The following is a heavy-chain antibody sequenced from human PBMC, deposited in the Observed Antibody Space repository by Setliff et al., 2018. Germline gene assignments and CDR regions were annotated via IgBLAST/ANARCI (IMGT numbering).Heavy chain of an antibody. V-gene: IGHV4-34*01. Sequence: PSETLSLTCAVYGGSFSGYYWSWIRQPPGKGLEWTGEINHSGSTNYNPSLKSRVTISVDTSRNQFSLKLSSVTAADTAVYYCATFIHQTGWGQGTLVTVSS. CDR2: INHSGST. D-gene: IGHD3-16*01. CDR1: GGSFSGYY. J-gene: IGHJ4*02. CDR3: ATFIHQTG.